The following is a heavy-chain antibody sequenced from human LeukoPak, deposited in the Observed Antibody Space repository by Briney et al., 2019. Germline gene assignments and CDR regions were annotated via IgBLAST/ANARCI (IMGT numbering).Heavy chain of an antibody. Sequence: GASVKVSCKASGYTFTSYGISWVRQAPGQGLEWMGWINAYNGNTDYAQKLQGRVTMTTDTSTSTAYMELRSLRSDDTAVYYCARVKTNYYGSGSSVYYYYYMDVWGKGTTVTVSS. CDR2: INAYNGNT. V-gene: IGHV1-18*01. CDR1: GYTFTSYG. D-gene: IGHD3-10*01. CDR3: ARVKTNYYGSGSSVYYYYYMDV. J-gene: IGHJ6*03.